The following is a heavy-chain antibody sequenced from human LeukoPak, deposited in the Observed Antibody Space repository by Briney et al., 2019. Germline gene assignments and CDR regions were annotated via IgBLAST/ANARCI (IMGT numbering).Heavy chain of an antibody. Sequence: PSETLSLTRAVYGGSFSGYYWSWIRQPPGKGLEWIGEINHSGSTNYNPSLKSRVTISVDTSKNQFSLKLNSVTAADTAIYYCAREISPADSSSAFDYWGQGTLVTVSS. CDR2: INHSGST. V-gene: IGHV4-34*01. J-gene: IGHJ4*02. CDR3: AREISPADSSSAFDY. CDR1: GGSFSGYY. D-gene: IGHD6-6*01.